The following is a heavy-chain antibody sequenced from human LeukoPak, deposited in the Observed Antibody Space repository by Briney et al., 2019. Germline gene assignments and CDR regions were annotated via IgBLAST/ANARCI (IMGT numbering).Heavy chain of an antibody. J-gene: IGHJ6*03. Sequence: SVKVSCKASGGTFSSYAISWVRQAPGQGLEWMGGIIPIFGTANYAQKFQGRVTITTDESTSTAYMELSSLRSEDTAVYYCASGALGYCSSTSCPPDYYYYMDVWGKGTTVTVSS. V-gene: IGHV1-69*05. CDR3: ASGALGYCSSTSCPPDYYYYMDV. CDR2: IIPIFGTA. CDR1: GGTFSSYA. D-gene: IGHD2-2*01.